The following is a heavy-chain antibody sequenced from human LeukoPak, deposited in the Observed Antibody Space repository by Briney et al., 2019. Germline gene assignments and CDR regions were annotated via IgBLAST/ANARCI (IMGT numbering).Heavy chain of an antibody. CDR3: ARGTGEDDILAGSRYEVRWFAP. Sequence: SETLSHTCAFYGGSFSCYYWSWLRQPGGRGLEGIGESNHSGSSKYNPSLKRQVTISVDTSKNQFSLKLSSVTATDTAVYYCARGTGEDDILAGSRYEVRWFAPWGQGTLVTVSS. CDR1: GGSFSCYY. CDR2: SNHSGSS. J-gene: IGHJ5*02. D-gene: IGHD3-9*01. V-gene: IGHV4-34*01.